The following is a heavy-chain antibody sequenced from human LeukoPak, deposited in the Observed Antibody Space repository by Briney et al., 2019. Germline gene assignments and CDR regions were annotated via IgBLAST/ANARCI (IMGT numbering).Heavy chain of an antibody. CDR3: ATSRAF. V-gene: IGHV3-23*01. CDR1: GFTFSTYG. Sequence: GGSLRLSCAASGFTFSTYGMSWVRQAPGKGLEWVAGISVSGGNTYYADSVKGRFTISRDNSKNTLYLQMNSLRAEDTAIYYCATSRAFWGRGTLVIVSS. CDR2: ISVSGGNT. J-gene: IGHJ4*02. D-gene: IGHD3-10*01.